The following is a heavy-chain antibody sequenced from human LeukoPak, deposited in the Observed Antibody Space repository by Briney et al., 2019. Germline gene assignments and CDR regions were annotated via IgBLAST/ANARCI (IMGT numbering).Heavy chain of an antibody. CDR1: GFTFSNYW. V-gene: IGHV3-7*05. CDR3: VRSGGY. CDR2: IKEDGSEK. D-gene: IGHD1-26*01. Sequence: PGGSLRLSCAASGFTFSNYWMNWFRQAPGKGLEWVANIKEDGSEKHYVDSVKGRFTISRDNAKNSLCLQMNSLRAEDTAIYYCVRSGGYWGQGTLVTVSS. J-gene: IGHJ4*02.